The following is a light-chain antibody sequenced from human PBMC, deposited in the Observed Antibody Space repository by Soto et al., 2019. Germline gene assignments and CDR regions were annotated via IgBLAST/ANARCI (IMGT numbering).Light chain of an antibody. CDR1: SSDVGGYNY. CDR3: SSYTSSSTLFV. V-gene: IGLV2-14*01. Sequence: QSVLPQPASVSVSPGQSITISCTGTSSDVGGYNYVSWYQQHPGKAPKLMIYDVSNRPSGVSNRFSGSESGNTASLTISGLQAEDEADYYSSSYTSSSTLFVFGTGTNVTVL. J-gene: IGLJ1*01. CDR2: DVS.